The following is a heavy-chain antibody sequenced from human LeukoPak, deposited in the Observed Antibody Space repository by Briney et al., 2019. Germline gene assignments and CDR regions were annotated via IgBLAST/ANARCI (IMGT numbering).Heavy chain of an antibody. Sequence: SETLSLTCAVYGESFSGYFWNWIRQPPGKGLEWIGEINHSGSTSNHNPSLKSRVTISVDTSKNQFSLKLSSVTAADTAVYYCARVLNPYYDSSGDYFDYWGQGTLVTVSS. J-gene: IGHJ4*02. CDR2: INHSGSTS. D-gene: IGHD3-22*01. CDR1: GESFSGYF. CDR3: ARVLNPYYDSSGDYFDY. V-gene: IGHV4-34*01.